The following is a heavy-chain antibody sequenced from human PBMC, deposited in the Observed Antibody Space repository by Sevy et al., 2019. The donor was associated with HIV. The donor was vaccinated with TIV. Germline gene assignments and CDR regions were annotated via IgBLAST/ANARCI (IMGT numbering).Heavy chain of an antibody. CDR1: GFNFSDYA. Sequence: GSLRLSCAASGFNFSDYAMSWVRQAPGGGLEWVSVISGSGGTSYNADSVQGRFTISRDNSKSTLYLQMNNLRAEDTAIYYCTKKGRGVGWSLLRAFDVWGQGTTVTVSS. CDR3: TKKGRGVGWSLLRAFDV. CDR2: ISGSGGTS. D-gene: IGHD6-19*01. V-gene: IGHV3-23*01. J-gene: IGHJ3*01.